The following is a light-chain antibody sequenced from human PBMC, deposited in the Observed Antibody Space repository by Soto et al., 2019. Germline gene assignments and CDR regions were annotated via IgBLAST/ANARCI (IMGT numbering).Light chain of an antibody. Sequence: EIVSTLSPGTLSLSPGDSAPLSCSTSQSLRSTFVAWYQVKPDQAPRLLIYGASARATGIPDRFSGSGSGTDFTLTISRLESEDFGVYYCQQYGRSPEAFGPGTKVDIK. CDR3: QQYGRSPEA. V-gene: IGKV3-20*01. CDR2: GAS. J-gene: IGKJ3*01. CDR1: QSLRSTF.